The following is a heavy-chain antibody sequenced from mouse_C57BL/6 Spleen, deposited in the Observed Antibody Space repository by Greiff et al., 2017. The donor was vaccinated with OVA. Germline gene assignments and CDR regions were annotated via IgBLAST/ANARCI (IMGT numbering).Heavy chain of an antibody. CDR2: IHPNSGST. V-gene: IGHV1-64*01. D-gene: IGHD2-1*01. CDR3: ASYGNYKEYFDV. J-gene: IGHJ1*03. CDR1: GYTFTSYW. Sequence: QVQLQQPGAELVKPGASVKLSCKASGYTFTSYWMHWVKQRPGQGLEWIGMIHPNSGSTNYNEKFKSKATLTVDKSSSTAYMQLSSLTSEDSAVYYCASYGNYKEYFDVWGTGTTVTVSS.